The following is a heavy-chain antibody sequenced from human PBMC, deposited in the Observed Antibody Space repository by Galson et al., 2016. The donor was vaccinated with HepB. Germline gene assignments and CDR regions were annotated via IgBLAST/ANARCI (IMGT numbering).Heavy chain of an antibody. CDR3: ARDSGYSYGSNWFDP. Sequence: SLRLSCAASGFSFSSYVMHWVRQAPGKGLEWVAVIWYDGSNKYYADSVKGRFTISRDNSKNTLYLQMNSLRVEDTAVYYCARDSGYSYGSNWFDPWGQGTLVTVSS. CDR1: GFSFSSYV. V-gene: IGHV3-33*01. D-gene: IGHD5-18*01. CDR2: IWYDGSNK. J-gene: IGHJ5*02.